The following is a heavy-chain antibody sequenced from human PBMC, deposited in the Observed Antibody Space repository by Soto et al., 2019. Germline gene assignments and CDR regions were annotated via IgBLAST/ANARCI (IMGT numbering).Heavy chain of an antibody. V-gene: IGHV5-51*01. CDR2: IYPGDSDT. CDR1: GYSFTSYW. Sequence: PGESLKISCKGSGYSFTSYWIGWVRQMPGKGLEWMGIIYPGDSDTRYSPSFQGQVTISADKSISTAYLQWSSLKASDTAMYYCAGSGVPAAIPAKKIDAFDIWGQGTMVTVSS. D-gene: IGHD2-2*01. J-gene: IGHJ3*02. CDR3: AGSGVPAAIPAKKIDAFDI.